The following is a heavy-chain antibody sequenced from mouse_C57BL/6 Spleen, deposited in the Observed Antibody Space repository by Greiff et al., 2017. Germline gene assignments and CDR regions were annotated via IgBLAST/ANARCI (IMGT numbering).Heavy chain of an antibody. Sequence: QVQLQQPGAELVRPGSSVKLSCKASGYTFTSYWMHWVKQRPIQGLEWIGNIDPSDSETHYNQKFKDKATLTVDKSSSTAYMQLSSLTSEDSAVYYCARGEIRITTAAHWYFDVWGTGTTVTVSS. CDR3: ARGEIRITTAAHWYFDV. D-gene: IGHD1-1*01. V-gene: IGHV1-52*01. J-gene: IGHJ1*03. CDR2: IDPSDSET. CDR1: GYTFTSYW.